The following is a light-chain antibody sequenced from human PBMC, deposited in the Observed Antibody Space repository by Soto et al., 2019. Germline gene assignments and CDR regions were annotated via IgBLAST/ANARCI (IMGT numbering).Light chain of an antibody. J-gene: IGKJ2*01. V-gene: IGKV1-8*01. CDR1: QGISSY. Sequence: AIRMTQSPSSFSASTGDRVTITCRARQGISSYLAWYQQKPGKAPKLLIYAASTLQSGVPSRFSGSGSGTDFTPTLSCLQSEDFATYYCQQYYSYPQTFGQGTKLEIK. CDR3: QQYYSYPQT. CDR2: AAS.